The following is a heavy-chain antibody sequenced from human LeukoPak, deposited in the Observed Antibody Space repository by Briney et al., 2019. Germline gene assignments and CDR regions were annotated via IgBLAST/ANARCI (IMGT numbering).Heavy chain of an antibody. CDR3: AKGMLGSHFDY. Sequence: GGSLRLSCAASGVTLSTYAMSWVRQAPGKGLEWVSAISGSGGSTYYADSVKGRFTISRDNSKNTLYLQMNSLRAEDTAVYYCAKGMLGSHFDYWGQGTLVTVSS. J-gene: IGHJ4*02. CDR1: GVTLSTYA. V-gene: IGHV3-23*01. D-gene: IGHD3-10*02. CDR2: ISGSGGST.